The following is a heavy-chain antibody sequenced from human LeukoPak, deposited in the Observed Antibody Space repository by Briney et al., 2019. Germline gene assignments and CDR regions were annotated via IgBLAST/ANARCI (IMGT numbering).Heavy chain of an antibody. J-gene: IGHJ4*02. CDR2: IWYDGSNK. Sequence: GRSLRLSCAASGFTFSSYGMHWVRQAPGKGLEWVAVIWYDGSNKYYADSVKGRFTISRDNSKNKLYLQMNSLRAEDTAVYYCARDPLSSAPGYFDYWGQGTLVTVSS. CDR3: ARDPLSSAPGYFDY. D-gene: IGHD3-22*01. CDR1: GFTFSSYG. V-gene: IGHV3-33*01.